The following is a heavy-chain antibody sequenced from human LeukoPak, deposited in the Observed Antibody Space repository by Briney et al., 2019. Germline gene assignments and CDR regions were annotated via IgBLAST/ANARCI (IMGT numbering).Heavy chain of an antibody. CDR3: ARSAISNYYYYYYMDV. V-gene: IGHV4-59*01. CDR1: GGSISSYY. CDR2: IYYSGST. D-gene: IGHD3-3*01. Sequence: SETLSLTCTVAGGSISSYYWSWIRQPPGKGLEWIGYIYYSGSTNYNPSLKSRVTISVDTSKNQFSLKLSSVTAADTAVYYCARSAISNYYYYYYMDVWGKGTTVTVSS. J-gene: IGHJ6*03.